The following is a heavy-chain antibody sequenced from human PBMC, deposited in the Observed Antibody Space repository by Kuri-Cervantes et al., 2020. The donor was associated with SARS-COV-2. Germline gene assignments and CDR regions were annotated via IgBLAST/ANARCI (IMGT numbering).Heavy chain of an antibody. Sequence: GESLKISCATFGFKFSTFGMHWVRQAPGKGLEWVANIKQDGSEKYYVDSVKGRFTISRDNAKMSLYLQMISLRAEDTAVYYCAREDTYYYDSSGYRTMNWFDPWGQGTLVTVSS. CDR3: AREDTYYYDSSGYRTMNWFDP. CDR2: IKQDGSEK. V-gene: IGHV3-7*01. D-gene: IGHD3-22*01. J-gene: IGHJ5*02. CDR1: GFKFSTFG.